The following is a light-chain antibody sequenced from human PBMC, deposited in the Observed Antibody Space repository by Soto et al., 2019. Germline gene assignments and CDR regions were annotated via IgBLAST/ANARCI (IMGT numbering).Light chain of an antibody. CDR1: QSVSSY. V-gene: IGKV3-11*01. Sequence: DIVLTQSPATLSLSPGERATLSCRASQSVSSYLAWYQHKPGQAPRLLIYGASNRATDIPARFSGRGPGTDFTLTISSLESGDSAVYYCQQRGKWPRTFGQGTKLEIK. J-gene: IGKJ2*01. CDR2: GAS. CDR3: QQRGKWPRT.